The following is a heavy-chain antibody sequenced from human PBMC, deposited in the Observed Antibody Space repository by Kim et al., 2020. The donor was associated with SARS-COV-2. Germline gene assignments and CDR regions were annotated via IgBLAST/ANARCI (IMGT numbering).Heavy chain of an antibody. CDR2: IYPSDSDT. J-gene: IGHJ6*02. V-gene: IGHV5-51*01. CDR1: GYSFTSYW. Sequence: GESLKISCKGSGYSFTSYWIGWVRQMPGKDLEWMGIIYPSDSDTRYSPSFQGQVTISADKSISTAYLQWSSLKASDTAMYYCARNSNHFSRYYYGMDVWGQGTTVTVSS. CDR3: ARNSNHFSRYYYGMDV.